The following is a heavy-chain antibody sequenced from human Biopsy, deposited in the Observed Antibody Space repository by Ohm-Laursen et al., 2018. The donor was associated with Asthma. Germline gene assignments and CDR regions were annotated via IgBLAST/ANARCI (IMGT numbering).Heavy chain of an antibody. CDR1: GYTFISYA. J-gene: IGHJ6*02. V-gene: IGHV1-3*01. CDR3: AKPSDNRDILYYFYGLDV. Sequence: ASVKVSCKASGYTFISYAIHWVRRAPGQRLEWMGWINAGNGNTKYSQKFQGRVTITRDTSASTAYLELSSLRSEDTAIYYCAKPSDNRDILYYFYGLDVWGQGTTVTVSS. D-gene: IGHD3-3*02. CDR2: INAGNGNT.